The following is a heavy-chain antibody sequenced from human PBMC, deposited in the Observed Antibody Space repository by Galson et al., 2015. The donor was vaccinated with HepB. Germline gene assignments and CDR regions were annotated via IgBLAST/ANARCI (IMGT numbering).Heavy chain of an antibody. CDR1: GFTFSSYA. V-gene: IGHV3-30-3*01. J-gene: IGHJ3*02. CDR3: AKGEGAAAYTFDI. Sequence: SLRLSCAASGFTFSSYAMHWVRQAPGKGLEWVAVISYDGSNKYYADSVKGRFTISRDNSKNTLYLQMNSLRAEDTAVYYCAKGEGAAAYTFDIWGQGTMVTVSS. D-gene: IGHD6-13*01. CDR2: ISYDGSNK.